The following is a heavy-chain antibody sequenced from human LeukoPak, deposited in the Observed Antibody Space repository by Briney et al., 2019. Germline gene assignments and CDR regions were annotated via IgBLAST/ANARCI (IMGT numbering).Heavy chain of an antibody. Sequence: SETLSLTCAVYGGSFSGYYWSWIRQSPGKGLEWIGEINPGGKTNHNPPLESRVTISVDASKKQFSLKVGSVTAADTAVYYCAREDCRGGDCSNFDSWGQGTLVTVSS. CDR2: INPGGKT. V-gene: IGHV4-34*01. CDR1: GGSFSGYY. D-gene: IGHD2-21*02. CDR3: AREDCRGGDCSNFDS. J-gene: IGHJ4*02.